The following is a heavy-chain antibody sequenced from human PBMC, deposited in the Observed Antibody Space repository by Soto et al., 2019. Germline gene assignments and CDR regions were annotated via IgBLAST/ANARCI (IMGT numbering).Heavy chain of an antibody. CDR2: INAGNGNT. V-gene: IGHV1-3*01. CDR1: GYTFTSYA. CDR3: AISGSTYYHYYMDV. J-gene: IGHJ6*03. D-gene: IGHD3-10*01. Sequence: ASVKVSCKASGYTFTSYAMHWVRQAPGQRLEWMGWINAGNGNTKYSQKFQGRVTITRDTSASTAYMELSSPRSEDTAVYYCAISGSTYYHYYMDVWGKGTTVTVSS.